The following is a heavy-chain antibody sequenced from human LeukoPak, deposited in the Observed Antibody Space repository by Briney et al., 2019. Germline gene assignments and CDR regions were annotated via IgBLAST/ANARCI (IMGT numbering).Heavy chain of an antibody. CDR2: ISFDGSNT. J-gene: IGHJ4*02. CDR1: GFTFSVFA. Sequence: GGSLRLSCAASGFTFSVFAMHWVRQAPGKGLEWVAVISFDGSNTYYADSVKGRFTISRDNSKNTLFLQMNSLRAEDTAVYYCARFDYADYLAFDYWGQGTLVTVSS. D-gene: IGHD4-17*01. CDR3: ARFDYADYLAFDY. V-gene: IGHV3-30-3*01.